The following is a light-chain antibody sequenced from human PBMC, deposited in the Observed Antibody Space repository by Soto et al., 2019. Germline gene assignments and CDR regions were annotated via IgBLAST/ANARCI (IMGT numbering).Light chain of an antibody. CDR2: DAS. CDR1: QSISSS. V-gene: IGKV1-5*01. Sequence: IQLTQSPSSLSASVGDRVTITCRASQSISSSLAWYQQRPGKAPKLLIYDASSLESGVPSRFSGSGSGTEFTLTINSLQPDDFATYYCQQYNSYWTFGQGTKVDI. J-gene: IGKJ1*01. CDR3: QQYNSYWT.